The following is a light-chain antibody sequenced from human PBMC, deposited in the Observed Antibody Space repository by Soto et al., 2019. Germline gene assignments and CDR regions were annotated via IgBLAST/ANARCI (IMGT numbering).Light chain of an antibody. CDR2: DAS. CDR3: QQRTNWPPGYT. V-gene: IGKV3-11*01. J-gene: IGKJ2*01. Sequence: EVMLTQSPATLSLSPGERATLSCRASQSVGRYLAWYQQKIGQAPRLLIYDASSRAIGTPARFSGSGSGTDFTLTISSLESEDFAVYYCQQRTNWPPGYTFGQGTKLEIK. CDR1: QSVGRY.